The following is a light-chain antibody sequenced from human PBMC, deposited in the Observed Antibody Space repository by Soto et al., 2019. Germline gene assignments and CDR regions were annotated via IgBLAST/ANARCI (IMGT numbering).Light chain of an antibody. V-gene: IGKV1-33*01. CDR1: QDIGNY. J-gene: IGKJ5*01. CDR2: DAS. CDR3: QQYYNVPIT. Sequence: DIQMTQSPSSLSASVGDRVTITCQASQDIGNYLNWYQQRPGKAPKLLILDASSLDTGVPSRFSGSGSGTDFTFTISSLQSEDIATYYCQQYYNVPITCGKGTRLEIK.